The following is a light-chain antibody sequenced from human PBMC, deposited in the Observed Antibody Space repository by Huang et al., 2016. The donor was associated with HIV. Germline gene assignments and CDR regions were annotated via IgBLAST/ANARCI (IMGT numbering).Light chain of an antibody. CDR3: QQRSNWPLT. Sequence: EVVLTQSPPTLSLSPGETGTLSCRASQSVATYLSWYQQRPGQGPRLLIYDTSYRAPGVPARFSGTGSGTDFTLTISSLEPEDLGIYYCQQRSNWPLTFGGGTKVEI. CDR2: DTS. CDR1: QSVATY. V-gene: IGKV3-11*01. J-gene: IGKJ4*01.